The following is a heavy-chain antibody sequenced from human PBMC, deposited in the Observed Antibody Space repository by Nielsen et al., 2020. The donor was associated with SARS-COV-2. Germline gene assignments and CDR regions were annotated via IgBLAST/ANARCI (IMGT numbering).Heavy chain of an antibody. Sequence: GESLKISCAASGFTFSSYSMNWVRQAPGKGLEWVSSISSSSSYIYYADSVKGRFTISRDNAKNSLYLQMNSLRAEDTAVYYCARDLDTAMVGDGMDVWGQGTTVTVS. CDR1: GFTFSSYS. CDR3: ARDLDTAMVGDGMDV. D-gene: IGHD5-18*01. CDR2: ISSSSSYI. V-gene: IGHV3-21*01. J-gene: IGHJ6*02.